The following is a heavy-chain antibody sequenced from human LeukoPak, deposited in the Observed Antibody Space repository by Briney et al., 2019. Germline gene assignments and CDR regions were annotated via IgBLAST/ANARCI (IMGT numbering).Heavy chain of an antibody. J-gene: IGHJ4*02. CDR3: ARGPVRDYSNY. Sequence: SETLSLTCTVSGVPITSGGYYWSWIRQHPGKGLEWLGYIYYSGSTYYNPSLKSRLTISLDTSKNHFSLRLTSVTAADTAVYHCARGPVRDYSNYWGQGTLVTVSS. CDR2: IYYSGST. CDR1: GVPITSGGYY. V-gene: IGHV4-31*03. D-gene: IGHD4-11*01.